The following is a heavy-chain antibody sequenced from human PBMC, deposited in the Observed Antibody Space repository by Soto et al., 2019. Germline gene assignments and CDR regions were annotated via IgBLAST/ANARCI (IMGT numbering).Heavy chain of an antibody. J-gene: IGHJ4*02. CDR1: GFTFSTYS. D-gene: IGHD4-17*01. CDR3: ANNYGDLTTPHFDY. Sequence: PGGSLRLSCAASGFTFSTYSMNWVRQAPGKGLEWVSSISSSSNYIYYADSVKGRFTISRDNAKNSLYLQMNSLRAEDTAVYYCANNYGDLTTPHFDYWGQGTLVTVSS. CDR2: ISSSSNYI. V-gene: IGHV3-21*01.